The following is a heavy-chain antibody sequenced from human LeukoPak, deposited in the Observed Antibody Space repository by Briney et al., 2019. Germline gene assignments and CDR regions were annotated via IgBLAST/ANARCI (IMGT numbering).Heavy chain of an antibody. D-gene: IGHD3-10*01. V-gene: IGHV3-23*01. J-gene: IGHJ6*04. Sequence: GGSLRLSCAASGFTFSSYAMSWVRRASGKGLEWVSAISGSGGSTSYADSVKGRFTISRDNSKNTLYLQMNSLRAEDTAVYYCATSPHYYGSGSYYNPYYYYYGMDVWGKGTTVTVSS. CDR3: ATSPHYYGSGSYYNPYYYYYGMDV. CDR1: GFTFSSYA. CDR2: ISGSGGST.